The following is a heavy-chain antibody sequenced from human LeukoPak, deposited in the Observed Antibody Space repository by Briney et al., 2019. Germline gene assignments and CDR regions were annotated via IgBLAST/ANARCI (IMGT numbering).Heavy chain of an antibody. Sequence: PGGSLRLSCVASGFTLSSYSMNWVLQAPGKGLEWVSVISSTSSYIRYAESVKGRFTISRDNAKNSLFLEMKSLRAEDTAVYYCAREAWFDPWGQGTLVTVSS. J-gene: IGHJ5*02. V-gene: IGHV3-21*06. CDR3: AREAWFDP. CDR2: ISSTSSYI. CDR1: GFTLSSYS.